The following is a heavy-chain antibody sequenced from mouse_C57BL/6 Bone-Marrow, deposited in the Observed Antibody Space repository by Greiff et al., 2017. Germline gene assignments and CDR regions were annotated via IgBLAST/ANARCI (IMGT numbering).Heavy chain of an antibody. V-gene: IGHV14-4*01. CDR1: GFNIKDDY. CDR3: TTGSYYFDY. CDR2: IDPENGDT. D-gene: IGHD1-1*02. Sequence: VQLKESGAELVRPGASVKLSCTASGFNIKDDYMHWVKQRPEQGLEWIGWIDPENGDTEYASKFQGKATITADTSSNTAYLQLSSLTSDDTAVYYCTTGSYYFDYWGQGTTLTVSS. J-gene: IGHJ2*01.